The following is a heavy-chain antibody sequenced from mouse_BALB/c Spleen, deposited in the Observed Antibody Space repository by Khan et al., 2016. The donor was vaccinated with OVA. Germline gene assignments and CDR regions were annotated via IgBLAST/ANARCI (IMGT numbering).Heavy chain of an antibody. Sequence: QVQLKESGRGLVTPSQSLSITCTISGFSLTNYGVPWVRQPPDKGLEWLAVIWSDGSSTYNPAHKSRLSISKDNSKNQVLLKRNSLQADDTAMYYCARQSYYHYEILDYWGQGTSVTVSS. CDR2: IWSDGSS. D-gene: IGHD2-4*01. CDR3: ARQSYYHYEILDY. J-gene: IGHJ4*01. V-gene: IGHV2-6-1*01. CDR1: GFSLTNYG.